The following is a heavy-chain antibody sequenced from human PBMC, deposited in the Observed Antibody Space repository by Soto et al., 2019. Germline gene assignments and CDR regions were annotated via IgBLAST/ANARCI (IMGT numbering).Heavy chain of an antibody. CDR2: ISSSSSTI. CDR1: GFTFSSYR. CDR3: ARSVKDIVVVVAATPYFDY. Sequence: EVQLVESGGGLVQPGGSLRLSCAASGFTFSSYRMNWVRQAPGKGLEWVSYISSSSSTIYYADSVKGRFTISRDNAKNSLYLQMNSLRDEDTAVYYCARSVKDIVVVVAATPYFDYWGQGTLVTVSS. V-gene: IGHV3-48*02. J-gene: IGHJ4*02. D-gene: IGHD2-15*01.